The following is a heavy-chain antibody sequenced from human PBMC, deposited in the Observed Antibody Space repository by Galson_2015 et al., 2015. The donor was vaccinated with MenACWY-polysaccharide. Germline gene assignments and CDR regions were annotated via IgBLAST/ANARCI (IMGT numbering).Heavy chain of an antibody. CDR2: IHSTGST. Sequence: TLSLTCTVSGDSISGNYWSWIRQPPGKGLEWIAYIHSTGSTNYSPSLKSRVTISVDTSKNQFYLNLNSLTAADAAVYYCAKFSAYSGTYAHYLDYWGQ. D-gene: IGHD3-16*01. CDR3: AKFSAYSGTYAHYLDY. V-gene: IGHV4-59*01. CDR1: GDSISGNY. J-gene: IGHJ4*02.